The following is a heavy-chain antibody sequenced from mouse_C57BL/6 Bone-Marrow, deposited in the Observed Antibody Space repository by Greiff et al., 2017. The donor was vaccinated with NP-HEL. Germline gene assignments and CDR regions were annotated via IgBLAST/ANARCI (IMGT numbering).Heavy chain of an antibody. J-gene: IGHJ4*01. V-gene: IGHV1-7*01. CDR3: TRYRASTGTRAMDY. Sequence: LQESGAELAKPGASVKLSCKASGYTFTSYWMHWVKQRPGQGLEWIGYINPSSGYTKYTQKFKDKATMSADNASSTAYMQLSSLTYDDSAVYYCTRYRASTGTRAMDYWGQGTSVTVSS. CDR1: GYTFTSYW. CDR2: INPSSGYT. D-gene: IGHD4-1*02.